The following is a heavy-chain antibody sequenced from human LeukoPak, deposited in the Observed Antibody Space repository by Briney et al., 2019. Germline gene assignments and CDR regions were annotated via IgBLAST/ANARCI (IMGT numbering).Heavy chain of an antibody. D-gene: IGHD3-10*01. CDR2: ISSSSSYI. CDR1: GFTFSSYS. V-gene: IGHV3-21*01. J-gene: IGHJ4*02. CDR3: ARGGYYGSGRMRY. Sequence: GGSLRLPXAASGFTFSSYSMNWVRQAPGKGLEWVSSISSSSSYIYYADSVKGRFTISRDNAKNSLYLQMNSLRAEDTAVYYCARGGYYGSGRMRYWGQGTLVTVSS.